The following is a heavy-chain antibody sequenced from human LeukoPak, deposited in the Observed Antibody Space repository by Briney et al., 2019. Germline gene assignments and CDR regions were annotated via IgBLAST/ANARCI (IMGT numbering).Heavy chain of an antibody. V-gene: IGHV3-66*01. CDR3: ARVHNARAGQYYFDY. CDR1: GFTVSSNY. CDR2: IYSGGST. Sequence: GGSLRLSCAASGFTVSSNYMSWVRQAPGKGLEWVSVIYSGGSTYYADSVKGRFTISRDNSKNTLYLQMNSLRAEDTAVYYCARVHNARAGQYYFDYWGQGTLVTVSS. D-gene: IGHD6-13*01. J-gene: IGHJ4*02.